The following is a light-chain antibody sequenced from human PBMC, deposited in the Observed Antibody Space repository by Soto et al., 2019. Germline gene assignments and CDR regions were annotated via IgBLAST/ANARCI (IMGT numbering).Light chain of an antibody. Sequence: QSVLTQPPSVSGAPGQRVTISCTGSSSNIGAGYDVHWYQQLPGTAPKLLISANSNRPSGVPDRFSGAKSGTSASLAITGLQAEDEADYYCQSYDSSLSVYVFGTGTKVTVL. V-gene: IGLV1-40*01. CDR1: SSNIGAGYD. CDR3: QSYDSSLSVYV. J-gene: IGLJ1*01. CDR2: ANS.